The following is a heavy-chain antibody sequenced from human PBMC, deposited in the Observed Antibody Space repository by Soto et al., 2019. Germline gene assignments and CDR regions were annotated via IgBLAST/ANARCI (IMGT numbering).Heavy chain of an antibody. Sequence: SETLSLTCTVSGVSISNSDYSWGWVRQSPGKGLEWIGNIYSSENTYYNPSLLSRVTISVDTSKNEFSLRLSSVTAADTAVYYCARLNGYCISTNCHGYYGMDVWGQGTTVTVS. D-gene: IGHD2-2*03. CDR2: IYSSENT. CDR3: ARLNGYCISTNCHGYYGMDV. J-gene: IGHJ6*02. CDR1: GVSISNSDYS. V-gene: IGHV4-39*01.